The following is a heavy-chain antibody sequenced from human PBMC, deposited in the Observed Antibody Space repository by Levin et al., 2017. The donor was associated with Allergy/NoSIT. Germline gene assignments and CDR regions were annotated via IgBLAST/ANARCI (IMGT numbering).Heavy chain of an antibody. J-gene: IGHJ4*02. V-gene: IGHV3-7*01. Sequence: GGSLRLSCAVSGFKFSNYWMSWVRQAPGKGLEWVANIKEDGSEKYYVDPVKGRFTISRDNPNNSLYLQMNYLRAEDSAVYYCVRHRNWDYDCWGQGTLVTVSS. D-gene: IGHD1-7*01. CDR2: IKEDGSEK. CDR3: VRHRNWDYDC. CDR1: GFKFSNYW.